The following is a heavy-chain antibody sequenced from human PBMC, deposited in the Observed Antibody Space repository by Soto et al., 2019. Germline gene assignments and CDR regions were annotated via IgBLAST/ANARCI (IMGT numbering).Heavy chain of an antibody. CDR3: AWDIVVVVAATYDY. CDR1: GFTFSSYA. J-gene: IGHJ4*02. V-gene: IGHV3-23*01. D-gene: IGHD2-15*01. Sequence: GGSLRLSCAASGFTFSSYAMSWVRQAPGKGLEWVSAISGSGGSTYYADSVKGRFTISRDNSKNTLYLQMNSLRAEDTAVYYCAWDIVVVVAATYDYWGQGTLVTVSS. CDR2: ISGSGGST.